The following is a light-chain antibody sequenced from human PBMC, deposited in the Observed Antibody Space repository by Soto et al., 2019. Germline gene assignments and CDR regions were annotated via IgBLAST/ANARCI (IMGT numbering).Light chain of an antibody. Sequence: DIQMTQSPSSLPASVGDRVTITCRASQNIRNYLNWYQQRPGKTPNLLVYAASNLRGGVPSRFSGSGSGTVFTLTINSLQSEDFATYYCQQNHSTSPYTFGQGTRVDIK. CDR1: QNIRNY. V-gene: IGKV1-39*01. J-gene: IGKJ2*01. CDR3: QQNHSTSPYT. CDR2: AAS.